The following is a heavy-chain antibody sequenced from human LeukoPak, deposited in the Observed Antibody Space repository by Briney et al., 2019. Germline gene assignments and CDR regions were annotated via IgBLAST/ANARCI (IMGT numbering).Heavy chain of an antibody. CDR2: ISGNGGGT. CDR3: GKSCGYGRSWFDN. D-gene: IGHD6-13*01. J-gene: IGHJ4*02. CDR1: GLTFSSYA. Sequence: PGGSLRLSCAASGLTFSSYAMSWVRQAPGKGLEWVSGISGNGGGTYYADSVKGRFTISRDNSKNTLYLQMNSLRVGDTAVYYCGKSCGYGRSWFDNWGQGTLVTVSS. V-gene: IGHV3-23*01.